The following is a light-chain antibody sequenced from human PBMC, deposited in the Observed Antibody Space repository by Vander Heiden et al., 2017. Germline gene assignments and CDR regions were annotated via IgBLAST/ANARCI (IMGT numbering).Light chain of an antibody. CDR3: QQFGGSLT. CDR1: QSVSSNF. J-gene: IGKJ4*01. Sequence: ETVLTQSPGTLSLSPGERATHSCRASQSVSSNFLAWYQQKPGQAPRLLIYGASSRATGIPDRFSGSGSGTDFSLTISRLEPEDFAVYFCQQFGGSLTFGGGTKVEIK. V-gene: IGKV3-20*01. CDR2: GAS.